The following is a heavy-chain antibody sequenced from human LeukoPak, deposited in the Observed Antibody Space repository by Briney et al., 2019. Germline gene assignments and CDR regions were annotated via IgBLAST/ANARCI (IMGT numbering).Heavy chain of an antibody. D-gene: IGHD2-15*01. V-gene: IGHV4-4*09. Sequence: PSETLSLTCTVSGGSISGYYWSWIRQPPGKGLEWIGEIYTSGSTNYNPSLKSRVTISVDTSKNQFSLRLSSVTAADTAMYFCARVYMRGYSHFDYWGQGTLVTVSS. CDR3: ARVYMRGYSHFDY. J-gene: IGHJ4*02. CDR2: IYTSGST. CDR1: GGSISGYY.